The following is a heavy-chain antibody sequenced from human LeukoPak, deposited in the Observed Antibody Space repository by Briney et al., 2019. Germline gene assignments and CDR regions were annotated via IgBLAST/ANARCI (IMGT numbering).Heavy chain of an antibody. CDR1: GGSISSGGYS. CDR2: IYHSGST. CDR3: ARDNGRPAAKYYFDY. Sequence: SQTLFVTCTVSGGSISSGGYSWSWIRQPPGKGLEWIGYIYHSGSTYYNPSLKSPVTISVDRSKNQFSLKLSSVTAADTAVYYCARDNGRPAAKYYFDYWGQGTLVTVSS. V-gene: IGHV4-30-2*01. D-gene: IGHD2-2*01. J-gene: IGHJ4*02.